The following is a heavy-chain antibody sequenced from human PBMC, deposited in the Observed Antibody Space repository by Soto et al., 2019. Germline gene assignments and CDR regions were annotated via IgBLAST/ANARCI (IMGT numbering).Heavy chain of an antibody. J-gene: IGHJ6*02. D-gene: IGHD3-10*01. CDR1: GFIFSSYG. V-gene: IGHV3-33*01. Sequence: QVQLVESGGGVVQPGRSLRLSWAASGFIFSSYGMHWVRQAPGKGLEWVADIWYDGNNDYYSDSVNGRLTISRDDSKNTLYLHMSSLPAEDKAVYFWARDLRRFGATHYYCYGIDVCGQGATVTVSS. CDR2: IWYDGNND. CDR3: ARDLRRFGATHYYCYGIDV.